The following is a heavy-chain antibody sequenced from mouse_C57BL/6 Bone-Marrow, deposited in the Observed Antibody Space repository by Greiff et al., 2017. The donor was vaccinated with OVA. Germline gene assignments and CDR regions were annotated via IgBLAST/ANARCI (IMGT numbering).Heavy chain of an antibody. CDR3: TRREVYDGYYLFAY. D-gene: IGHD2-3*01. CDR2: IDPETGGT. V-gene: IGHV1-15*01. CDR1: GYTFTDYE. J-gene: IGHJ3*01. Sequence: VQLQQSGAELVRPGASVTLSCKASGYTFTDYEMHWVKQTPVHGLEWIGAIDPETGGTAYNQKFKGKAILTADKSSSTAYMELRSLTSEDSAVYYCTRREVYDGYYLFAYWGQGTLVTVSA.